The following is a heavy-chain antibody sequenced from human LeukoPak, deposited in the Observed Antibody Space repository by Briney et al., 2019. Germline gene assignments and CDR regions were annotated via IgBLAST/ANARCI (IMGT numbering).Heavy chain of an antibody. Sequence: PGGSLRLSCAASGFTFSMYWVHWVRHAPGKGLVWVSRITSDGSNTNYADSVKGRFTISRDNAKNTVYLQMNSLRVEDTAVYYCARDIKKGGNTYGYWGQGTLVTVSS. D-gene: IGHD5-18*01. CDR3: ARDIKKGGNTYGY. J-gene: IGHJ4*02. CDR1: GFTFSMYW. CDR2: ITSDGSNT. V-gene: IGHV3-74*01.